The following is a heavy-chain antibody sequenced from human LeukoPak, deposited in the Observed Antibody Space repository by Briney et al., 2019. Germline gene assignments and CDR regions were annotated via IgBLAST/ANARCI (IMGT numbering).Heavy chain of an antibody. J-gene: IGHJ3*02. V-gene: IGHV1-8*01. Sequence: ASVKVSCKASGYTFTTYDINWVRQATGQGLEWMGWMNPNSGNTGYAQKLQGRVTMTTDTSTSTAYMELRSLRSDDTAVYYCARVVGFGELLGAFDIWGQGTMVTVSS. CDR2: MNPNSGNT. CDR3: ARVVGFGELLGAFDI. CDR1: GYTFTTYD. D-gene: IGHD3-10*01.